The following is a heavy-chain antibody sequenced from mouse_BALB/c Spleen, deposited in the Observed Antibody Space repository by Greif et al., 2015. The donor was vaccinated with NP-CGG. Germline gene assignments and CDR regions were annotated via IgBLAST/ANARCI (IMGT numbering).Heavy chain of an antibody. Sequence: EVKLVESGAELVKPGASVKLSCTASGFNIKDTYMPWVKQRPEQGLEWIGRIDPANGNTKYDPKFQGKATITADTSSNTAYLQLSSPTSEDTAVYYCATYYYGSSGFAYWGQGTLVTVSA. D-gene: IGHD1-1*01. CDR2: IDPANGNT. J-gene: IGHJ3*01. V-gene: IGHV14-3*02. CDR3: ATYYYGSSGFAY. CDR1: GFNIKDTY.